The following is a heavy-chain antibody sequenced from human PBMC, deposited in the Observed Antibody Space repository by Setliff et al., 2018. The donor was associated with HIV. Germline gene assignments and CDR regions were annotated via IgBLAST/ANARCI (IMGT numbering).Heavy chain of an antibody. D-gene: IGHD2-21*02. CDR3: AISIVGVTSEMY. Sequence: PSETLSLTCAVYGASFSGYYWSWIRQPPGKGLEWIGEINLSRSTDYNPSLKSRVTVSVDTSKTQYSLKMISVTSADTAMYYCAISIVGVTSEMYWAQGTLVTVSS. J-gene: IGHJ4*02. CDR1: GASFSGYY. V-gene: IGHV4-34*01. CDR2: INLSRST.